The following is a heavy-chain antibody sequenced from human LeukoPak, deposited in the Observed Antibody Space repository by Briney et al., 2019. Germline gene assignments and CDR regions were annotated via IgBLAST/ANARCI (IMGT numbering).Heavy chain of an antibody. J-gene: IGHJ4*02. Sequence: GGSLRLYCVASGFTFSNAWMSWVRQAPGKGLEWVGRIKSKTDGGATDYAAPVKGRFTISRDDSKNTLHVQMDSLKTEDTAVYFCTTITVTDQHDDYWGQGTLVTVSS. CDR1: GFTFSNAW. CDR2: IKSKTDGGAT. D-gene: IGHD4-17*01. V-gene: IGHV3-15*01. CDR3: TTITVTDQHDDY.